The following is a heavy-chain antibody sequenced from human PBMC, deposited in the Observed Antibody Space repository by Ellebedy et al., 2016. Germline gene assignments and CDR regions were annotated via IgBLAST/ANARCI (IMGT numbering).Heavy chain of an antibody. J-gene: IGHJ5*02. CDR1: GGSISSSSYY. D-gene: IGHD3-10*01. V-gene: IGHV4-39*07. Sequence: SETLSLXCTVSGGSISSSSYYWGWIRQPPGKGLEWIGSIYYSGSTYYNPSLKSRVTISVDTSKNQFSLKLSSVTAADTAVYYCARATDYYGSGSPHNWFDPWGQGTLVTVSS. CDR3: ARATDYYGSGSPHNWFDP. CDR2: IYYSGST.